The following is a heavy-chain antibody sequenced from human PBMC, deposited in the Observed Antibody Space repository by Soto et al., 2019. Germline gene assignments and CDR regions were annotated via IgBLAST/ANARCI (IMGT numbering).Heavy chain of an antibody. CDR3: AKVIYPIYCTNGVCYTGYLGNGMDV. D-gene: IGHD2-8*01. CDR2: ISYDGSNK. V-gene: IGHV3-30*18. Sequence: PGGSLRLSCAASGFTFSSYGMHWVRQAPGKGLEWVAVISYDGSNKYYADSVKGRFTISRDNSKNTLYLQMNSLRAEDTAVYYCAKVIYPIYCTNGVCYTGYLGNGMDVWGQGTTVTVS. J-gene: IGHJ6*02. CDR1: GFTFSSYG.